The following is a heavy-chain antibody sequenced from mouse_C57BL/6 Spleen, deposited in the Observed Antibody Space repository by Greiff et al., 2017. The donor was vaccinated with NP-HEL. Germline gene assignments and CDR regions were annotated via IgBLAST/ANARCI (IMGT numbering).Heavy chain of an antibody. CDR2: ILPGSGST. D-gene: IGHD1-1*01. CDR1: GYTFTGYW. Sequence: QVQLKQSGAELMKPGASVKLSCKATGYTFTGYWIEWVKQRPGHGLEWIGEILPGSGSTYYNEKFKGKATLTADTSSNTAYMQLSSLTTEDSAIYDCARRGGLSPKAMDYWDQGTSVTVSS. V-gene: IGHV1-9*01. CDR3: ARRGGLSPKAMDY. J-gene: IGHJ4*01.